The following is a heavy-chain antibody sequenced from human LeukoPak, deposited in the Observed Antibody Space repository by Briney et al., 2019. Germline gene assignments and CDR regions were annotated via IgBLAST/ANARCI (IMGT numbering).Heavy chain of an antibody. CDR1: GFTFSSFA. J-gene: IGHJ4*02. CDR2: ISYDGSNE. CDR3: ARSYCSGLSCYLFDY. V-gene: IGHV3-30*04. D-gene: IGHD2-15*01. Sequence: PGGSLRLSCAASGFTFSSFALHWVRQTPGEGLGWVALISYDGSNEYYADSVKGRFTISRDNPKNTLNLQMNSLRAEDTAVYYCARSYCSGLSCYLFDYWGQGTLVAVSS.